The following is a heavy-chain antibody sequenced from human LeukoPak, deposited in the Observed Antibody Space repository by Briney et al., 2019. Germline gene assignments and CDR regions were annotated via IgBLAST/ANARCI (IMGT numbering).Heavy chain of an antibody. D-gene: IGHD3-10*01. V-gene: IGHV5-51*01. J-gene: IGHJ4*02. CDR3: ASFQISGTSYNGLHY. CDR1: GYNFATYW. Sequence: PGESLKISCNTSGYNFATYWIGWVRQMPGKGLEWVGIVYPSDSDARYSPPFQGQVTISADKSISTAYLQWNSLKASDTAMYDCASFQISGTSYNGLHYWGQGTLVTVSS. CDR2: VYPSDSDA.